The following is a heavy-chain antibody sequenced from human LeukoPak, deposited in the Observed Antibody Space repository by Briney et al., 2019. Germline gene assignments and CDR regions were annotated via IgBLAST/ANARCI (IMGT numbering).Heavy chain of an antibody. CDR1: GGTFSSYA. CDR3: AREYFWSGYSPTSRQYFDY. Sequence: ASVKVSCKASGGTFSSYAISWVRQAPGQGLEWMGRIIPIFGIANYAQKFQGRVTITADKSTSTAYMGLSSLRSEDTAVYYCAREYFWSGYSPTSRQYFDYWGQGTLVTVSS. V-gene: IGHV1-69*04. J-gene: IGHJ4*02. CDR2: IIPIFGIA. D-gene: IGHD3-3*01.